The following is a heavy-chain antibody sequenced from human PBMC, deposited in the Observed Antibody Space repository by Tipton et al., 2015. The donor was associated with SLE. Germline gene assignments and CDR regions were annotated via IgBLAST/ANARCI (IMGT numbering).Heavy chain of an antibody. CDR3: ARSPYSGSGSFRTYYFDI. J-gene: IGHJ4*02. CDR1: GGSISSGGYY. Sequence: TLSLTCTVSGGSISSGGYYWSWIRQSPGKGLEWIGYISYSGSTNHNPSLKSRVTISVDTSKNQFSLKLSSVTAADTAIYYCARSPYSGSGSFRTYYFDIWGQGTLVTVSS. V-gene: IGHV4-61*08. D-gene: IGHD3-10*01. CDR2: ISYSGST.